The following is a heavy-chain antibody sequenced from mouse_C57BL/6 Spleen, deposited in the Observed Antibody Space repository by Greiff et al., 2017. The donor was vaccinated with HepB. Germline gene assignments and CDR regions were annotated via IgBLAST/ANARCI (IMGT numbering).Heavy chain of an antibody. Sequence: VQLQQSGAELVKPGASVKLSCKASGYTFTSYWMQWVKQRPGQGLEWIGEIDPSDSYTNYNQKFKGKATLTVDTSSSTAYMQLSSQTSADSAVYYCARYLYHGYAMDYWGQGTSVTVSS. CDR2: IDPSDSYT. J-gene: IGHJ4*01. CDR3: ARYLYHGYAMDY. CDR1: GYTFTSYW. V-gene: IGHV1-50*01. D-gene: IGHD2-12*01.